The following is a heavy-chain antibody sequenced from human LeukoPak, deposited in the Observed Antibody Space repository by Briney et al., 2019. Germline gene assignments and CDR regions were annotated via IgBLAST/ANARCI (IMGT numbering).Heavy chain of an antibody. CDR1: GFTFSSYA. Sequence: PGGSLRLSCAASGFTFSSYAMHWFRQAPGKGLEWVAVISYDGSNKYYADSVKGQFTISRDNSKNTLYLQMNSLRAEDTAVYYCARFASQLYYYYYGMDVWGQGTTVTVSS. CDR3: ARFASQLYYYYYGMDV. J-gene: IGHJ6*02. D-gene: IGHD1-1*01. V-gene: IGHV3-30-3*01. CDR2: ISYDGSNK.